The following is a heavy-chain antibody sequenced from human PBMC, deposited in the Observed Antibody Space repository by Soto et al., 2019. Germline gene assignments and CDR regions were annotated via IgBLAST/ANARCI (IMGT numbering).Heavy chain of an antibody. J-gene: IGHJ6*02. Sequence: ESGGGVVQPGRSLRLSCAASGIPFSSSGMNWVRQAPGKGLEWVAVISFDGKNKYYADSVKGRFTISRDNSNNTLYLQMNSLRAEDTAVYYCAKPRQNVYYYFGIDVWGQGTTVTVSS. CDR1: GIPFSSSG. CDR3: AKPRQNVYYYFGIDV. CDR2: ISFDGKNK. V-gene: IGHV3-30*18. D-gene: IGHD3-10*02.